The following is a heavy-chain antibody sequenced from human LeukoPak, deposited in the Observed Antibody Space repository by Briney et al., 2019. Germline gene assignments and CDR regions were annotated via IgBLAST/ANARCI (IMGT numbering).Heavy chain of an antibody. J-gene: IGHJ1*01. D-gene: IGHD4-17*01. CDR2: TSSNGGST. Sequence: PGGSLRLSCSASGFTFSSYAMHWVRQAPGKGLEYVSATSSNGGSTYYADSVKGRFTISRDNSKNTLYLQMSSLRAEDTAVYYCVKGDYGDYLYFQHWGQGTLVTVSS. CDR1: GFTFSSYA. CDR3: VKGDYGDYLYFQH. V-gene: IGHV3-64D*06.